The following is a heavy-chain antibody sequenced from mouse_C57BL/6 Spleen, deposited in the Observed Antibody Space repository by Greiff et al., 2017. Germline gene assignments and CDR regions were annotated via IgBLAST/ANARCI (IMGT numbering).Heavy chain of an antibody. V-gene: IGHV1-61*01. CDR1: GYTFTSYW. Sequence: VKLQQPGAELVRPGSSVKLSCKASGYTFTSYWMDWVKQRPGQGLEWIGNIYPSDSETHYNQKFKDKATLTVDKSSSTAYMQLSSLTSEDSAVYYCARSLARYAMDYWGQGTSVTVSS. CDR3: ARSLARYAMDY. D-gene: IGHD6-1*01. J-gene: IGHJ4*01. CDR2: IYPSDSET.